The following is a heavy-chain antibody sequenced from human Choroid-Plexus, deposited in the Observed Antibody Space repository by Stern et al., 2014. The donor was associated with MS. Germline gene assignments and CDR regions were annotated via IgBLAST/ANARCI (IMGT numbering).Heavy chain of an antibody. Sequence: VQLLESGGGVVQPGRPLRLSCVVSGFTFGSCAMHWVRQAPGQGLEWVAGVSYDGSNKYYADSVKGRFTISRDNSQNTLYMQMSSLRPEDTAVYYCAKDRQYLTYFFDHWGQGSLVTVSS. CDR1: GFTFGSCA. J-gene: IGHJ5*02. D-gene: IGHD2/OR15-2a*01. V-gene: IGHV3-30*18. CDR3: AKDRQYLTYFFDH. CDR2: VSYDGSNK.